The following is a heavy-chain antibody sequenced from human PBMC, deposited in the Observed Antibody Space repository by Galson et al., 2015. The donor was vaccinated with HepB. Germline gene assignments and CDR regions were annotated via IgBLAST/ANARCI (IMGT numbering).Heavy chain of an antibody. D-gene: IGHD6-13*01. CDR3: TTPDSTGSNWRYWYFDI. CDR1: GLTFSNAW. V-gene: IGHV3-15*07. CDR2: IKSKTDGGTT. J-gene: IGHJ2*01. Sequence: SLRLSCAASGLTFSNAWMNWVRQAPGKGLEWVGRIKSKTDGGTTDYAAPVKGRFIISRDDSKNTLYLQMNSLNTEDTAVYYCTTPDSTGSNWRYWYFDIWGSGTLVSVSS.